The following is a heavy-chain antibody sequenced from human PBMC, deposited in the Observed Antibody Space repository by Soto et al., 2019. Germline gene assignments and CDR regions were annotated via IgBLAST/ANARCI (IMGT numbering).Heavy chain of an antibody. CDR2: ISNGGNYK. Sequence: QSGGSLRLSCAMSGFPSRTYAIHWVRQAPGKGLEWAAGISNGGNYKYYADSFNGRFTVSRADSESTVYLQMNRLRPDDTAVFYCARAPGEGRVAHFAYWGQGTLVTVSS. D-gene: IGHD4-17*01. V-gene: IGHV3-30*04. CDR1: GFPSRTYA. CDR3: ARAPGEGRVAHFAY. J-gene: IGHJ4*02.